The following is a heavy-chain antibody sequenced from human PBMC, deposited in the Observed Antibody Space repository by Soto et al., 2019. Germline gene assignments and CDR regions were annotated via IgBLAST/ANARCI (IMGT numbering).Heavy chain of an antibody. CDR2: FDPEDGET. D-gene: IGHD5-12*01. CDR3: AAAESRDGYNVDAFDI. J-gene: IGHJ3*02. Sequence: ASVKVSCKVSGYTLTELSMHWVRQAPGKGLEWMGGFDPEDGETIYAQKFQGRVTMTEDTSTDTAYMELSSLRSEDTAVYYCAAAESRDGYNVDAFDIWGQGTMVTVSS. CDR1: GYTLTELS. V-gene: IGHV1-24*01.